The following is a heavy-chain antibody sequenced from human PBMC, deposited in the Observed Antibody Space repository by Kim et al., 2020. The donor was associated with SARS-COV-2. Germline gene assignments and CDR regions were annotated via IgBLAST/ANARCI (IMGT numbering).Heavy chain of an antibody. CDR3: AKEEYCGGDCYPSAAEYFQH. V-gene: IGHV3-23*01. Sequence: GGSLRLSCAASGFTFSSYAMSWVRQAPGKGLEWVSAISGSGGSTYYADSVKGRFTISRDNSKNTLYLQMNSLRAEDTAVYYCAKEEYCGGDCYPSAAEYFQHWGQGTLVTVSS. D-gene: IGHD2-21*02. J-gene: IGHJ1*01. CDR2: ISGSGGST. CDR1: GFTFSSYA.